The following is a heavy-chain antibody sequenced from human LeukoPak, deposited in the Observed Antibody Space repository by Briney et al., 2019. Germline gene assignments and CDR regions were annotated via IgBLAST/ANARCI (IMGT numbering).Heavy chain of an antibody. Sequence: GGSLRLSCAASGFTFSSYSMNWVRQAPGKGLGWVSSISSSSSYIYYADSVKGRFTISRDNAKNSLYLQMNSLRAEDAAVYYCARDPDKTQYYDFWSGYFDYWGQGTLVTVSS. V-gene: IGHV3-21*01. D-gene: IGHD3-3*01. J-gene: IGHJ4*02. CDR2: ISSSSSYI. CDR1: GFTFSSYS. CDR3: ARDPDKTQYYDFWSGYFDY.